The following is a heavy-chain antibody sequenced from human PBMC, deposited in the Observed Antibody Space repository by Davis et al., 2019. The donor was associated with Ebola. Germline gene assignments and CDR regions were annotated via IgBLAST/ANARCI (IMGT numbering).Heavy chain of an antibody. V-gene: IGHV3-30*04. Sequence: PGGSLRLSCAASGFTFSSYAMHWVRQAPGKGLEWVAVISYDGSNKYYADSVKGRFTISRDNSKNTLYLQMNSLRAEDTAVYYCARVGTKYSSGWHIDYWGQGTLVTVSS. D-gene: IGHD6-19*01. CDR3: ARVGTKYSSGWHIDY. J-gene: IGHJ4*02. CDR2: ISYDGSNK. CDR1: GFTFSSYA.